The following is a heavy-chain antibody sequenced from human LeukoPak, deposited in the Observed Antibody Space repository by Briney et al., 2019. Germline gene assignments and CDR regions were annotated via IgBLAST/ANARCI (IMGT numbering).Heavy chain of an antibody. CDR2: ISSSGSTI. V-gene: IGHV3-11*01. D-gene: IGHD1-26*01. Sequence: GGSLRLSCAASGFTFSDYYMSWIRQAPGQGLEWVSYISSSGSTIYYADSVKGRFTISRDNAKNSLYLQVNSLRAEDTAVYYCARGAGEWELHFDYWGQGTLVTVSS. CDR1: GFTFSDYY. J-gene: IGHJ4*02. CDR3: ARGAGEWELHFDY.